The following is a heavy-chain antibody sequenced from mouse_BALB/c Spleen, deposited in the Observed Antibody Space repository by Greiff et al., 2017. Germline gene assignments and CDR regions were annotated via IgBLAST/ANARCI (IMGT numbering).Heavy chain of an antibody. CDR2: ISSGGST. CDR3: ARLLLRSWYFDV. J-gene: IGHJ1*01. V-gene: IGHV5-6-5*01. CDR1: GFTFSSYA. D-gene: IGHD1-1*01. Sequence: EVNVVESGGGLVKPGGSLKLSCAASGFTFSSYAMSWVRQTPEKRLEWVASISSGGSTYYPDSVKGRFTISRDNARNILYLQMSSLRSEDTAMYYCARLLLRSWYFDVWGAGTTVTVSS.